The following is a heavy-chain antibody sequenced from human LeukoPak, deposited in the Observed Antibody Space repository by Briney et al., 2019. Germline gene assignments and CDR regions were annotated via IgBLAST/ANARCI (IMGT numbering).Heavy chain of an antibody. CDR2: ISGSGGST. V-gene: IGHV3-23*01. CDR3: ANSDTGPTYYYDSSGYPGVPTYGMDV. J-gene: IGHJ6*02. D-gene: IGHD3-22*01. Sequence: QPGGSLRLSYAASGFTFSNYAMSWVRQAPGKGLEWVSAISGSGGSTYYADSVKGRFTISRDNSKNTLYLQMNSLRAEDTAVYYCANSDTGPTYYYDSSGYPGVPTYGMDVWGQGTTVTVSS. CDR1: GFTFSNYA.